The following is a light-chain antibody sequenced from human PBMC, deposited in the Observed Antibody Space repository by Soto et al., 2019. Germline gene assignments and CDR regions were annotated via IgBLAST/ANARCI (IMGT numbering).Light chain of an antibody. J-gene: IGKJ4*01. CDR2: DTS. CDR1: RDVSIY. V-gene: IGKV3D-11*01. CDR3: QQRHGWPV. Sequence: VLTQSPDSLSLSPGERATLSCRATRDVSIYIAWYQKKTGQPPRLVVYDTSKRATGVPARFSGAGSGADFTLTISRLQPEGGGVYYCQQRHGWPVFGGGTKVEI.